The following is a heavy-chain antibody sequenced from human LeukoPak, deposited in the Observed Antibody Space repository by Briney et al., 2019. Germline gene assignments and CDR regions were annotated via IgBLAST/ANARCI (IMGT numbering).Heavy chain of an antibody. V-gene: IGHV1-24*01. D-gene: IGHD2-21*02. CDR2: FDPEDGET. Sequence: ASVKVSCKVSGYTLTELSMHWVRQAPGKGLEWMGGFDPEDGETIYAQKFQGRVTMTEDTSTDTAYMELSSLRSEDTAVYYCATFAYCGGACYSGTSYFDYWGQGTLVTVSS. J-gene: IGHJ4*02. CDR3: ATFAYCGGACYSGTSYFDY. CDR1: GYTLTELS.